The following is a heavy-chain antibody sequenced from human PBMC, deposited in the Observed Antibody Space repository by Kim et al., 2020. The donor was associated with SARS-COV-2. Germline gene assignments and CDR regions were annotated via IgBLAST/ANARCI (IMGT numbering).Heavy chain of an antibody. J-gene: IGHJ4*02. CDR3: AKVSSRWYAFDY. D-gene: IGHD6-13*01. Sequence: YYADSVKGRFTISRDNSKNTLYLQMNSLRAEDTAVYYCAKVSSRWYAFDYWGQGTLVTVSS. V-gene: IGHV3-23*01.